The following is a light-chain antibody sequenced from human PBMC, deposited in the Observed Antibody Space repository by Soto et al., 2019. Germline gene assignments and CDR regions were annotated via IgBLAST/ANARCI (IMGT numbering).Light chain of an antibody. J-gene: IGKJ5*01. CDR3: QQYYGLPPLT. CDR1: QNISNN. Sequence: DIKLTQSPSTLSASVGDRXTIXCQASQNISNNLIWYQQKPGKAPTLLIYHASKLAKGVTSRFSGSGSGTDFSFIITSLQREDLATYYCQQYYGLPPLTFGQGTRLEI. CDR2: HAS. V-gene: IGKV1-33*01.